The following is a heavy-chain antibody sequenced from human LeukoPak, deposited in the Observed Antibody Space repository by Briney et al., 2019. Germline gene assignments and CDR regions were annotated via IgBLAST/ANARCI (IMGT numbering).Heavy chain of an antibody. CDR2: INDSGST. CDR3: ARGYDCSSSSCYTLFDL. Sequence: SETLSLTCAVYDGSFSGYYWSWIRQPSGKGLEWIGEINDSGSTNYNPSLKSRFTTSVDTSKNQFSLKLSFVTAADTAVYYCARGYDCSSSSCYTLFDLWGQGTLVTVSS. V-gene: IGHV4-34*01. D-gene: IGHD2-2*02. CDR1: DGSFSGYY. J-gene: IGHJ4*02.